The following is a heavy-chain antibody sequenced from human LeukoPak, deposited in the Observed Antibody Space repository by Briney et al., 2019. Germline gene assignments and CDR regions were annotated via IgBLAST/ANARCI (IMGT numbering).Heavy chain of an antibody. J-gene: IGHJ4*02. CDR2: IIPIFGTA. V-gene: IGHV1-69*05. Sequence: GASVKVSCKASGYTFTSYGISWVRQAPGQGLEWMGGIIPIFGTANYAQKFQGRVTITTDEPTSTAYMELSSLRSEDTAVYYCARDYSGDYYGDYQYFDYWGQGTLVTVSS. CDR1: GYTFTSYG. D-gene: IGHD4-17*01. CDR3: ARDYSGDYYGDYQYFDY.